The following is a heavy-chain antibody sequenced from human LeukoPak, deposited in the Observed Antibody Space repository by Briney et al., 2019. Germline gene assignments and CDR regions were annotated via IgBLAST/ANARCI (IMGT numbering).Heavy chain of an antibody. Sequence: ASVKVSCKASGYTFTSYAMHWVRQAPGQRLEWMGWINAGNGNTKYSQKFQGRVTITADESTSTAYMELSSLRSEDTAVYYCARALVLRYSNSNWFDPWGQGTLVTVSS. CDR1: GYTFTSYA. V-gene: IGHV1-3*01. D-gene: IGHD3-9*01. CDR3: ARALVLRYSNSNWFDP. J-gene: IGHJ5*02. CDR2: INAGNGNT.